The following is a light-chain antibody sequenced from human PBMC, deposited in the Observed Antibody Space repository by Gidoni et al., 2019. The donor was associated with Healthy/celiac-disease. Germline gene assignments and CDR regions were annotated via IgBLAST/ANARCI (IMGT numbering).Light chain of an antibody. CDR1: QSVSSSY. V-gene: IGKV3-20*01. CDR2: GAS. Sequence: EIVLTQSPGTLSLSPGETATLSCSASQSVSSSYLAWYQQKPGHAPRLLIYGASSRATGIPDRFSGSGSGTDFTLTISRLEPEDFAVYYCQQYGSSPLTFGGGTKVEIK. CDR3: QQYGSSPLT. J-gene: IGKJ4*01.